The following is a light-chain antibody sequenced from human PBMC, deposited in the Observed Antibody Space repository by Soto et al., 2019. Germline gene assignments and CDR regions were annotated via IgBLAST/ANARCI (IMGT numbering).Light chain of an antibody. CDR2: DNN. J-gene: IGLJ2*01. V-gene: IGLV1-51*01. CDR1: SSHIGNNY. CDR3: GTWDSSLSAVV. Sequence: VVTPPPSVSAAPGQKVTIPCSGSSSHIGNNYVSWYQQLPGTAPKLLIYDNNKRPSGIPDRFSGSKSGTSATLGITGLQTGDEADYYCGTWDSSLSAVVFGGGTKLTVL.